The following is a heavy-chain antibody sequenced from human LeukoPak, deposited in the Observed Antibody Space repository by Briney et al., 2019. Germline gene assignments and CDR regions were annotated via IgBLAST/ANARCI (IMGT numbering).Heavy chain of an antibody. CDR1: GFTFSSHA. CDR3: AKGLDPITIFRPDAFDI. V-gene: IGHV3-23*01. Sequence: GGSLRLSCAASGFTFSSHAMRWVRQAPGKGLEWVSVISGSGGRTKYADSVKGRFTISRDISKNTLYLQMNSLRVEDTAVYYCAKGLDPITIFRPDAFDIWGQGTMVTVSS. CDR2: ISGSGGRT. J-gene: IGHJ3*02. D-gene: IGHD3-3*01.